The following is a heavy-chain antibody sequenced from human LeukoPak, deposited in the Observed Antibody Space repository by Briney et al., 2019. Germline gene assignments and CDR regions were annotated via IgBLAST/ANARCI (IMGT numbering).Heavy chain of an antibody. D-gene: IGHD6-19*01. CDR2: IYHSGST. Sequence: SGTLSLTCAVSGGSISSGNWWSWVRRPPGKGLEWIGEIYHSGSTNYNPSLKSRVTISVDKSNNQFSLNLSSVTAADTAVYYCARVALAVAGPNWFDPWGQGTLVTVSS. CDR3: ARVALAVAGPNWFDP. V-gene: IGHV4-4*02. J-gene: IGHJ5*02. CDR1: GGSISSGNW.